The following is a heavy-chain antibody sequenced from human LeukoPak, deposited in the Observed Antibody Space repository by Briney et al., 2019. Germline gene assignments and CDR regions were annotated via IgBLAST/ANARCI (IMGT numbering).Heavy chain of an antibody. V-gene: IGHV1-2*02. Sequence: GASVKVSCKASGYTFTGYYMHWARQAPGQGLEWMGWINPNSGGTNYAQKFQGRVTMTRDTSISTAYMELSRLRSDDTAVYYCARGYCSSTSCYHYYYYGMDVWGQGTTVTVSS. D-gene: IGHD2-2*01. CDR1: GYTFTGYY. CDR3: ARGYCSSTSCYHYYYYGMDV. J-gene: IGHJ6*02. CDR2: INPNSGGT.